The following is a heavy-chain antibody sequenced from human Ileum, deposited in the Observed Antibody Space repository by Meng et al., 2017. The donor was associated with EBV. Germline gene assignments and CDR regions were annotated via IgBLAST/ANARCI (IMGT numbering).Heavy chain of an antibody. J-gene: IGHJ4*02. CDR2: IHHTRGP. Sequence: VQLQEPGPGLVGPSGTLSLTGSVSGDAISNEHWWSWVRQSPGKGLEWIGEIHHTRGPNYNPSLKSRVIISVDKSNNHFSLRLSAVTAADTAVYYCASNGAFSLDHWGQGTLVTISS. CDR1: GDAISNEHW. D-gene: IGHD2-8*01. CDR3: ASNGAFSLDH. V-gene: IGHV4-4*02.